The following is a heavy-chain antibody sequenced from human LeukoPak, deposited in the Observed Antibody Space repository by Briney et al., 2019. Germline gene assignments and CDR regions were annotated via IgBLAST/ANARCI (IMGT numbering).Heavy chain of an antibody. CDR3: AKDRTRRSGSYMQGY. CDR2: ISSSGSTI. CDR1: GFTFSDYY. D-gene: IGHD1-26*01. Sequence: GGSLRLSCAASGFTFSDYYMSWIRQTPGEGLEWGSYISSSGSTIYYADSVKGRFTISRDNAKNSLYLQMNSLRAEDTAVYYCAKDRTRRSGSYMQGYWGQGTLVTVSS. J-gene: IGHJ4*02. V-gene: IGHV3-11*04.